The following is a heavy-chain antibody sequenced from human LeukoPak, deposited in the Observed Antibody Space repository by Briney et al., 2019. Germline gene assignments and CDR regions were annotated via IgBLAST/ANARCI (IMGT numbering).Heavy chain of an antibody. V-gene: IGHV3-53*01. CDR2: IYSGGST. D-gene: IGHD6-13*01. Sequence: GGSLRLSCAASGFTVSSNYMSWVRQAPGKGLEWVSVIYSGGSTYYADSVKGRFTISRDNSKNTLYLQMNSLRAEDTAVYYCARSLAAAGPYYYYYYTDVWGKGTTVTVSS. CDR3: ARSLAAAGPYYYYYYTDV. J-gene: IGHJ6*03. CDR1: GFTVSSNY.